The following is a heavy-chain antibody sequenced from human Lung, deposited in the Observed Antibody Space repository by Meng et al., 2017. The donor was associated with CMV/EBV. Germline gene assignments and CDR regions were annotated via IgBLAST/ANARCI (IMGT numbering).Heavy chain of an antibody. CDR3: ARVIAVAGTAPFDY. J-gene: IGHJ4*02. Sequence: ASXXVSXKASGYTFSSYDINWVRQAPGQGLEWMGWMNPNNGNTGYAQKFQGRVTMTRDTSISTAYMELSSLRSDDTAVYYCARVIAVAGTAPFDYWGQGTLVTVSS. CDR1: GYTFSSYD. D-gene: IGHD6-19*01. CDR2: MNPNNGNT. V-gene: IGHV1-8*01.